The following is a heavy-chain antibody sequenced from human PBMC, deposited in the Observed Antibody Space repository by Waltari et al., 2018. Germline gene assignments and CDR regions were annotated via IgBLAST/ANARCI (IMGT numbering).Heavy chain of an antibody. Sequence: EVQLLESGGGLVQPGGSLRLSCAASGFTFSSYAMSWVRQAPGKGLEWVSVIYSGGSTYYADSVKGRFTISRDNSKNTLYLQMNSLRAEDTAVYYCAKGDIVVVPAATAPELLRYNWFDPWGQGTLVTVSS. CDR1: GFTFSSYA. CDR2: IYSGGST. CDR3: AKGDIVVVPAATAPELLRYNWFDP. V-gene: IGHV3-23*03. J-gene: IGHJ5*02. D-gene: IGHD2-2*01.